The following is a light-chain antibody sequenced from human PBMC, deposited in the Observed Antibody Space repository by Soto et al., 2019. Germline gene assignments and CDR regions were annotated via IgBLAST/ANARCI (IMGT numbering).Light chain of an antibody. J-gene: IGLJ2*01. CDR2: GNT. V-gene: IGLV1-40*01. CDR3: QSYDSGRNAPRL. CDR1: SSNIGAGFD. Sequence: QSVLTQPPSVSGAPGQRVTISCTGSSSNIGAGFDVHWYHQVPGTAPKLLIYGNTNRPSGVPDRFSGFKSGTSASLAITGLQAEDEGDYYCQSYDSGRNAPRLFGGGTKLTVL.